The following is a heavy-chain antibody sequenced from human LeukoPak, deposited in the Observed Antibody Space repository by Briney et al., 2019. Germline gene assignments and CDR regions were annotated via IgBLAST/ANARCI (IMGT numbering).Heavy chain of an antibody. CDR3: ASRPPPHRGPFDY. V-gene: IGHV3-48*03. J-gene: IGHJ4*02. CDR1: GFTFSSFE. Sequence: PGGSLRLSCAGSGFTFSSFEMNWVRQSPGRGLEWVSYISSSGSTKYYADPVKGRFTISRDNAKNSLYLQMNSLRAEDTALYYCASRPPPHRGPFDYWGQGTLVTVSS. CDR2: ISSSGSTK.